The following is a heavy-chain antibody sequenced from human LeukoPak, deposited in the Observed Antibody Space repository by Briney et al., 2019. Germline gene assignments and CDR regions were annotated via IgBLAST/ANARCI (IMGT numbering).Heavy chain of an antibody. V-gene: IGHV3-30*04. Sequence: PGGSLRLSCAASGFTFSSYAMHWVRQAPGKGLEWVAVISYDGSNKYYADSVKGRFTISRDNSKNTLYLQMNSLRAEDTAVYYCARRGNMSSHAFDIWGQGTVVTVSS. CDR1: GFTFSSYA. CDR2: ISYDGSNK. CDR3: ARRGNMSSHAFDI. J-gene: IGHJ3*02. D-gene: IGHD2/OR15-2a*01.